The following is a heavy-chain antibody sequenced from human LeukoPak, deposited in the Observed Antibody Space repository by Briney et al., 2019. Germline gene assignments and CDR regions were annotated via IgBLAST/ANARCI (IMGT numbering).Heavy chain of an antibody. V-gene: IGHV3-30*18. D-gene: IGHD3-10*01. Sequence: GRSLRLSCAASGFTFSSYGMHWVRQAPGKGLEWVAVISYDGSNTYYADSVKGRSTISRDNSKNMLYLQMNSLRAEDTAVYYCAKPYYYGSRSYMDYWGQGTLVTVSS. CDR3: AKPYYYGSRSYMDY. J-gene: IGHJ4*02. CDR1: GFTFSSYG. CDR2: ISYDGSNT.